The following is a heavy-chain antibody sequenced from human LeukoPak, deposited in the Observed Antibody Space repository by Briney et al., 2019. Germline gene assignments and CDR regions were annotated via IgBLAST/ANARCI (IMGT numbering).Heavy chain of an antibody. D-gene: IGHD5-12*01. J-gene: IGHJ4*02. CDR2: IYSGGST. V-gene: IGHV3-66*01. Sequence: GGSLRLSCAASGFTVSSNYMSWVRQAPGKGLEWVSVIYSGGSTYYADSVKGRFTISRDNSKNTLYPQMNSLRAEDTAVYYCARSGYSGYDYFNYFDYWGQGTLVTVSS. CDR3: ARSGYSGYDYFNYFDY. CDR1: GFTVSSNY.